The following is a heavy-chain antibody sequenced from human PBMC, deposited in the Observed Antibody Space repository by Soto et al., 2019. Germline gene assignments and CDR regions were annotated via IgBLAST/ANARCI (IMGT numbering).Heavy chain of an antibody. J-gene: IGHJ4*02. Sequence: SLRLSCVASRFTFSTYEMHWVRQAPGKGLEWVSYISSGGSTVYYADSVKGRFTVSRDNTRNSLYLQMNSLRDEDTALYYCVRYCSTTLCNGVATRTFDYWGQGTLVTGSS. D-gene: IGHD2-2*01. V-gene: IGHV3-48*03. CDR1: RFTFSTYE. CDR3: VRYCSTTLCNGVATRTFDY. CDR2: ISSGGSTV.